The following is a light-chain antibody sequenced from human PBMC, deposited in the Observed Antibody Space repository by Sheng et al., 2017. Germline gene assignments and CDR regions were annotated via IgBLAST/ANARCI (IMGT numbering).Light chain of an antibody. V-gene: IGKV3-11*01. Sequence: EIVLTQSPATLSLSPGERATLSCRASQSVISFLAWYQQNLARLPGSSSMMRPTGPLASQPGSVAVGLGQTFTLTISSLEPEDFAVYYCQQRTSWPTFGPGTKVDI. CDR1: QSVISF. J-gene: IGKJ3*01. CDR2: MRP. CDR3: QQRTSWPT.